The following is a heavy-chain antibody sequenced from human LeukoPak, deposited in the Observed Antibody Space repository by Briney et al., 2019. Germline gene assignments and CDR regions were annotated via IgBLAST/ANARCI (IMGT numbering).Heavy chain of an antibody. J-gene: IGHJ3*02. V-gene: IGHV1-18*01. Sequence: ASVKVSCKASGYTFTSYGISWVRQAPGQGLEWMGWISAYNGNTNYVQKLQGRVTMTTDTSTSTAYMELRSLRPDDTAVYYCASRVGATTATDAFDIWGQGTMVTVSS. CDR3: ASRVGATTATDAFDI. CDR1: GYTFTSYG. CDR2: ISAYNGNT. D-gene: IGHD1-26*01.